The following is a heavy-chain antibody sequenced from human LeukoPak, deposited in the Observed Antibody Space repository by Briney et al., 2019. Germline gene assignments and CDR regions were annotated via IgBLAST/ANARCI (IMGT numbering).Heavy chain of an antibody. Sequence: SETLSLTCAVYGGSFSGYYWSWIRQPPGKGLEWIGEINHSGSTNYNPSLKSRVTMSVDTSKNQFSLKLSSVTAADTAVYYCARDLSSSWSNWFDPWGQGTLVTVSS. D-gene: IGHD6-13*01. CDR3: ARDLSSSWSNWFDP. J-gene: IGHJ5*02. CDR2: INHSGST. CDR1: GGSFSGYY. V-gene: IGHV4-34*01.